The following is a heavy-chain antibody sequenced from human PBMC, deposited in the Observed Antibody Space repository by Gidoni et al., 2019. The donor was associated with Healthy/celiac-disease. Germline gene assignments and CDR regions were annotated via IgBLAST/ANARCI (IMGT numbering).Heavy chain of an antibody. CDR3: ARGYYDSSGYYGGIGGEAFDY. CDR1: GYTFTSYY. CDR2: INPSGGST. J-gene: IGHJ4*02. Sequence: QVQLVQSGAEVTKPGASVKVSCKASGYTFTSYYIPWRRQAPGQGLEGMGIINPSGGSTSYAQKYQGRGTMTRETYTSRDYMELSSLRYEDTAVYDCARGYYDSSGYYGGIGGEAFDYWGQGTLVTVSS. V-gene: IGHV1-46*01. D-gene: IGHD3-22*01.